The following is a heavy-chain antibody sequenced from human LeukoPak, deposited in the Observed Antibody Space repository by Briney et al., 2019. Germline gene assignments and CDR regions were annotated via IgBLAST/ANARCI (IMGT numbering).Heavy chain of an antibody. V-gene: IGHV3-7*01. CDR3: ARLNWDDGEVSGFDQ. D-gene: IGHD1-26*01. CDR1: GFTFSSYS. CDR2: IKKDGSEM. J-gene: IGHJ5*02. Sequence: GGSLRLSCAASGFTFSSYSMNWVRQAPGKGLEWVANIKKDGSEMYYVDSVKGRFTISRDNARRILYLQMNNLRVGDTAIYYCARLNWDDGEVSGFDQWGQGILVTVSS.